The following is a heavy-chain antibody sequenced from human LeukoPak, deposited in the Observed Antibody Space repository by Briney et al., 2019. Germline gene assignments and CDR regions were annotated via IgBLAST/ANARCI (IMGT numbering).Heavy chain of an antibody. CDR2: INPSGGST. D-gene: IGHD5-12*01. Sequence: GASVKVSCKASGYTFINYYMHWVRQAPGQGLEWMGIINPSGGSTSYAQKFQGRVTMTRDTSTSTVYMELSSLRSEDTAVYYCAASGYDSFDYWGQGTLVTVSS. J-gene: IGHJ4*02. V-gene: IGHV1-46*01. CDR3: AASGYDSFDY. CDR1: GYTFINYY.